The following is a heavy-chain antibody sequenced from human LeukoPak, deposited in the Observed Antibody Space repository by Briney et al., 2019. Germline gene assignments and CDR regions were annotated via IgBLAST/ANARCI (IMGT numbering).Heavy chain of an antibody. D-gene: IGHD6-19*01. Sequence: GGSLRLSCAASGFTFSSYAMSWVRQAPGKGLEWVSAISGSGGSTYYADSVKGRLTISRDNSKNTLYLQMNSLRAEDTAVYYCAKDWWGALAGTFDYRGQGTLVTVSS. CDR3: AKDWWGALAGTFDY. CDR1: GFTFSSYA. V-gene: IGHV3-23*01. CDR2: ISGSGGST. J-gene: IGHJ4*02.